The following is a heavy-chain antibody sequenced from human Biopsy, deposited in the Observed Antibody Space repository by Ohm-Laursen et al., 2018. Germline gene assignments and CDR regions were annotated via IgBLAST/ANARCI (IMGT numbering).Heavy chain of an antibody. D-gene: IGHD1-26*01. CDR3: ARVEAGTYDALDI. CDR2: IYYSGGT. Sequence: PGTLSLTCSVSGGSMTGYEWSWIRLAPGKGLEWIGYIYYSGGTKYNPSLASRVTFSVDMSKSQFSLKLYSVTAADAAVYYCARVEAGTYDALDIWGQGTLVAVSA. V-gene: IGHV4-59*01. CDR1: GGSMTGYE. J-gene: IGHJ3*02.